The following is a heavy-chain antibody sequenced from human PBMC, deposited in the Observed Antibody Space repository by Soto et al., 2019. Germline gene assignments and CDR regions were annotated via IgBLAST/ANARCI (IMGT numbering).Heavy chain of an antibody. D-gene: IGHD6-19*01. CDR2: IWHDGSYK. J-gene: IGHJ5*02. CDR1: GFTFSSYG. Sequence: QVPLVESGGGVVQPGTSLRLSCEASGFTFSSYGIHWVRQAPGKGLEWVAVIWHDGSYKYYADYVKGRFTISRDNSKNTLYLEMISLRAEDTAIYYCARDVKAVAGLDLWGQGTLVSVS. CDR3: ARDVKAVAGLDL. V-gene: IGHV3-33*01.